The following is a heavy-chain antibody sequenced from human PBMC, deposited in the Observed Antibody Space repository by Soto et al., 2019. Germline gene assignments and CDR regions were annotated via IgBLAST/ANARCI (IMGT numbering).Heavy chain of an antibody. CDR2: VSGLGATT. V-gene: IGHV3-23*01. CDR3: PKLSQYSSSCYFQS. J-gene: IGHJ4*02. Sequence: RGCLIVSCAFSVFTFNIYAMSMVRQAPGKGLAWTLIVSGLGATTPHPDSVHGRFTISIDHSRNTLYLQMSNLRAEDTAVYYCPKLSQYSSSCYFQSWGQGTLV. CDR1: VFTFNIYA. D-gene: IGHD6-6*01.